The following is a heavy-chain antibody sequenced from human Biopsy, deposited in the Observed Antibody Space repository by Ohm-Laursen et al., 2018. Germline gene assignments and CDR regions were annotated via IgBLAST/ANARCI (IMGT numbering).Heavy chain of an antibody. CDR1: GFSLSARGMC. CDR2: VDWDDYK. D-gene: IGHD6-13*01. Sequence: TQTLTLTCSFSGFSLSARGMCVSWIRQAPGKALDWLARVDWDDYKDYSASLQTKLSISKDISNDQVVLTVNNVDPADTATYYCARTPILIVSAGLVYRHRRHLQGMDVWGQGIAVTVS. CDR3: ARTPILIVSAGLVYRHRRHLQGMDV. J-gene: IGHJ6*02. V-gene: IGHV2-70*11.